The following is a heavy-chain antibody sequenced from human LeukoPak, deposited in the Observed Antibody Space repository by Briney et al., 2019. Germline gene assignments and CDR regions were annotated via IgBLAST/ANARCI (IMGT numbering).Heavy chain of an antibody. CDR2: INPNRGGT. D-gene: IGHD6-13*01. V-gene: IGHV1-2*06. J-gene: IGHJ4*02. CDR3: ARDWTSTAALDY. Sequence: ASVKVSCKSSGYTFTVYYIHWVRQAPGQGLECMGRINPNRGGTSYAQNVQGRLTMTRDTSISTAYMELNRLRSDCTAVYYCARDWTSTAALDYWGQGTLVTVSS. CDR1: GYTFTVYY.